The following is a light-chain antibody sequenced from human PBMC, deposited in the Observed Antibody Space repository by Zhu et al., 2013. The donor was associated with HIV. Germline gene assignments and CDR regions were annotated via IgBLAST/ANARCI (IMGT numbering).Light chain of an antibody. CDR3: QHVKSYPLT. CDR1: QNINSW. CDR2: DAS. J-gene: IGKJ4*01. Sequence: DIQMTQSPSTLSASVGDRVTITCRASQNINSWLAWYQKKPGKAPKFLIYDASSLESGVPSRFSGSGSGTEFTLTISSLQPEDFATYYCQHVKSYPLTFGGGTKVEIK. V-gene: IGKV1-5*01.